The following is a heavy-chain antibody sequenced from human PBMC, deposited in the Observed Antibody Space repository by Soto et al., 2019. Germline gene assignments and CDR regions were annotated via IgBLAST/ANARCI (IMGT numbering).Heavy chain of an antibody. CDR1: GGSISRGGYS. CDR3: ARDKITGLFDY. Sequence: ALSLTCAVSGGSISRGGYSWSWIRQPPGKGLEWIGYIYHSGSTYYNPSLKSRVTISVDTSKNQFSLKLSSVTAADTAVYYCARDKITGLFDYWGQGTLVTVSS. J-gene: IGHJ4*02. CDR2: IYHSGST. D-gene: IGHD2-8*02. V-gene: IGHV4-30-2*01.